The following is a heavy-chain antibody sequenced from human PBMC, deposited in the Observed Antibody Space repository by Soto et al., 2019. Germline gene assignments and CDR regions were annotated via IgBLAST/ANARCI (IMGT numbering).Heavy chain of an antibody. V-gene: IGHV4-34*01. CDR3: ARGSKGGLGRPLDY. CDR1: GGSFSGYY. CDR2: INHSGST. Sequence: SETLSLTCAVYGGSFSGYYWSWIRQPPGRGLEWIGEINHSGSTNYNPSLKSRVTISVDTSKNQFSLKLSSVTAADTAVYYCARGSKGGLGRPLDYWGQGTLVTVSS. J-gene: IGHJ4*02. D-gene: IGHD2-15*01.